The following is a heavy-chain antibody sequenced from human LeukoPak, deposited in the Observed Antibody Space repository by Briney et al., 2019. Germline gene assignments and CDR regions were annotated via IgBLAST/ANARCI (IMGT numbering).Heavy chain of an antibody. Sequence: SETLSLTCTVSGGSMSTYYWSWIRQPPGKGLEWIGYIHYSGSTSYNPSLRSRVTISGDMSKNQFSLKLSSVIAADTAVYYCARGRVGATSDDALDIWGQGTMVTVSS. CDR1: GGSMSTYY. J-gene: IGHJ3*02. V-gene: IGHV4-59*01. CDR3: ARGRVGATSDDALDI. D-gene: IGHD1-26*01. CDR2: IHYSGST.